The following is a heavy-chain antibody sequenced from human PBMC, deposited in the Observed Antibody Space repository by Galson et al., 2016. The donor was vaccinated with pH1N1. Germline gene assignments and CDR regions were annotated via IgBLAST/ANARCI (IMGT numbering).Heavy chain of an antibody. D-gene: IGHD2-21*02. CDR1: GDSISSGYY. J-gene: IGHJ3*02. Sequence: LTCAVFGDSISSGYYWGWIRQPPGKGLEWIGSKFQSGNTQYNPSLKSRVTMATDMSKNQFSLKLRSVTAADTAVYYCAGAPLAYCGGACHQDAFDIWGQGTLVTVSS. CDR3: AGAPLAYCGGACHQDAFDI. V-gene: IGHV4-38-2*01. CDR2: KFQSGNT.